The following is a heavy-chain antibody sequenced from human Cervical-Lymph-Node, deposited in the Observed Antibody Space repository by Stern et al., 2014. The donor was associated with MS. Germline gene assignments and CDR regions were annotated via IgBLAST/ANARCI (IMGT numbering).Heavy chain of an antibody. Sequence: QVQLQESGPGLVKPSETLSLTCTVSGASISSYYWNWIRQPPGKGLEWIGYIYYTGTTNSNPSLKGRFAISLDSSKNQFSLILRSVSAADTAVYYCARKSLSMDHYFDSWGQGTMVTVSS. CDR2: IYYTGTT. J-gene: IGHJ4*02. V-gene: IGHV4-59*01. CDR1: GASISSYY. D-gene: IGHD2-2*03. CDR3: ARKSLSMDHYFDS.